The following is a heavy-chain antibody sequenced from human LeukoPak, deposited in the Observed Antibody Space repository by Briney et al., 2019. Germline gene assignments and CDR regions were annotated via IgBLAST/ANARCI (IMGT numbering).Heavy chain of an antibody. V-gene: IGHV4-34*01. CDR1: GGSFNGYY. CDR2: INHSGST. Sequence: SETLSFTCAVYGGSFNGYYWSWIRQPRGKGLEWIGEINHSGSTNYNPSLKSRVTISVDTSKNQFSLKLSSVTAADTAVYYCALIRAGIVGYWGQGTLVTVSS. CDR3: ALIRAGIVGY. J-gene: IGHJ4*02. D-gene: IGHD1-14*01.